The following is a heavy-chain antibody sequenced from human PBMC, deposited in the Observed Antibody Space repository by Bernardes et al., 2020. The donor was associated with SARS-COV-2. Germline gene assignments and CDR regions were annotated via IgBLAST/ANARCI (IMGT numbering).Heavy chain of an antibody. CDR2: IYYTGTV. CDR1: GASITNSGFY. J-gene: IGHJ5*02. V-gene: IGHV4-39*01. CDR3: AKRGVAVSGTRAFDP. Sequence: TLSLTCTVSGASITNSGFYWVWIRQPPGKGLEWIGTIYYTGTVSYNPSLQSRVTMSVDTSRNRFSLKLTSVTAADTAVYYCAKRGVAVSGTRAFDPWGQGTLVTV. D-gene: IGHD6-19*01.